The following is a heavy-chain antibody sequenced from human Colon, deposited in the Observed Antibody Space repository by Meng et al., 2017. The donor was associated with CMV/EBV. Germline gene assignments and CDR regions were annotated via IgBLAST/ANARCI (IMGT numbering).Heavy chain of an antibody. CDR2: INEEGSEQ. J-gene: IGHJ4*02. CDR3: AKNRGSGSPDY. V-gene: IGHV3-7*01. Sequence: GESLKISCGVSGFTFYTYWMTWVRQAPGKGLEWVANINEEGSEQHYVDSVKGRFTISRDNSKNTLYLQMNSLRVEDTAVYYCAKNRGSGSPDYWGLGTLVTVSS. CDR1: GFTFYTYW. D-gene: IGHD3-10*01.